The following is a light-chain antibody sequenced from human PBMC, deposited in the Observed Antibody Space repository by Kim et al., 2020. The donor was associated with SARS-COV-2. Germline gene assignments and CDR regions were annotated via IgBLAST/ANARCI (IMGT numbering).Light chain of an antibody. V-gene: IGLV1-44*01. CDR3: ATWDDGLNGPV. CDR2: TDR. Sequence: QSVLTQSHSASGTPGQRVTISCSGSSCNIGSNTVNWYQQIPGTAPKLPIHTDRQRPSGVPARFSGSKSGTSASLAISGLPSEDEADYYCATWDDGLNGPVFGGGTQLTV. J-gene: IGLJ3*02. CDR1: SCNIGSNT.